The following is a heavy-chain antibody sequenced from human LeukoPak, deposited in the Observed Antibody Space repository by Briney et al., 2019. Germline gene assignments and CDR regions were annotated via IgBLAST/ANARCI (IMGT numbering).Heavy chain of an antibody. CDR2: ISGSGGST. J-gene: IGHJ6*03. D-gene: IGHD3-10*01. CDR1: GFTFSSYA. Sequence: GGSLRLSCAASGFTFSSYAMSWVRQAPGKGLEWVSAISGSGGSTYYADSVKGRFTISRDNSKNTLYLQMNSLRVEDTAVYYCAGAPITSYYYMDVWGKGTTVTISS. CDR3: AGAPITSYYYMDV. V-gene: IGHV3-23*01.